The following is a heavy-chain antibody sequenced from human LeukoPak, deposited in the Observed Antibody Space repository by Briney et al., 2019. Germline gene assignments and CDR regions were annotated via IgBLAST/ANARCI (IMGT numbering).Heavy chain of an antibody. Sequence: SETLSLTCTVSGDSISSGPYYWGWIRQPPGTGLEWIGNIYYGENTYYNPSLKSRVTISVDTSKNQFSLKLSSVTAADTAVYYCARERYYDILTGYYYYMDVWGKGTTVTVSS. V-gene: IGHV4-39*07. CDR1: GDSISSGPYY. D-gene: IGHD3-9*01. CDR3: ARERYYDILTGYYYYMDV. J-gene: IGHJ6*03. CDR2: IYYGENT.